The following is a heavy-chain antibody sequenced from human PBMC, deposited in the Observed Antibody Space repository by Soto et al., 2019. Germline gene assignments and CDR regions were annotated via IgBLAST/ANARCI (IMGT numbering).Heavy chain of an antibody. J-gene: IGHJ3*02. CDR3: ARGGGVGVAGSAAFDM. V-gene: IGHV1-2*02. Sequence: QLHLVHSGAVVKKPGASVTVSCSASGYPVTAYYMHWVRQAPGRGLEWMGGINPATGAAKYTQAFPGRVTMTRDTSTSTVFMELSGLTSEDTAGFYCARGGGVGVAGSAAFDMWGQGTLVTVSS. D-gene: IGHD3-3*01. CDR1: GYPVTAYY. CDR2: INPATGAA.